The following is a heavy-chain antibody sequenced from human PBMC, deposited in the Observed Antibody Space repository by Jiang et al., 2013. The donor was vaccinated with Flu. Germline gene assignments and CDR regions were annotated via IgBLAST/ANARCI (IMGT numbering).Heavy chain of an antibody. CDR1: GYTFTHYA. CDR2: INTKTANP. V-gene: IGHV7-4-1*02. CDR3: ARGRGGGYYYYGMDV. J-gene: IGHJ6*02. D-gene: IGHD3-10*01. Sequence: LQSGSELKKPGASVKVSCKASGYTFTHYAINWVRQTPGQGLEWMGWINTKTANPTYAQGFTGRFVFSLDTSVSTTYLQISSLRAEDTAMYYCARGRGGGYYYYGMDVVGPRDHGRRLL.